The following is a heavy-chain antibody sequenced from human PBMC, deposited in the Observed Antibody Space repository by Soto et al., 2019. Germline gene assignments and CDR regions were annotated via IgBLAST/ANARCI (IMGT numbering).Heavy chain of an antibody. CDR2: IYSGGST. D-gene: IGHD6-13*01. V-gene: IGHV3-66*01. CDR3: ARPIAAAVLWFDP. CDR1: GFTVSSNY. Sequence: GGSLRLSCAASGFTVSSNYMSWVRQAPGKGLEWVSVIYSGGSTYYADSVKGRFTISRDNSKNTLYLQMNSLRAEDTAVYYCARPIAAAVLWFDPWGQGTLVTVSS. J-gene: IGHJ5*02.